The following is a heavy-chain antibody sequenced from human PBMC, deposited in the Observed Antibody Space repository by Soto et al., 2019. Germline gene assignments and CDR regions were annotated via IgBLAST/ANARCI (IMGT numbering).Heavy chain of an antibody. V-gene: IGHV3-30-3*01. CDR2: ISYDGSNK. CDR3: ARTPVTAIPPFDY. D-gene: IGHD2-21*02. CDR1: GFTFSSYA. Sequence: PGGSLRLSCAASGFTFSSYAMHWVRQAPGKGLEWVAVISYDGSNKYYADSVKGRFTISRDNAKNTLYLQMNSLRAEDSAVYYCARTPVTAIPPFDYWGQGTLVTVSS. J-gene: IGHJ4*02.